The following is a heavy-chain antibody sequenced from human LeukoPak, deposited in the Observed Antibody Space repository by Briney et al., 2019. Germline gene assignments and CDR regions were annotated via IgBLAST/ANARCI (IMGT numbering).Heavy chain of an antibody. V-gene: IGHV4-4*07. CDR1: GGSISSYY. D-gene: IGHD3-22*01. CDR2: IYTSGST. Sequence: PSETLSLTCTVSGGSISSYYWSWIRQPARKGLEWVGRIYTSGSTNYNPSLKSRVTMSVDTSKNQFSLKLSSVTAADTAVYYCARALTYYYDSSGYYYRNWFDPWGQGTLVTVSS. CDR3: ARALTYYYDSSGYYYRNWFDP. J-gene: IGHJ5*02.